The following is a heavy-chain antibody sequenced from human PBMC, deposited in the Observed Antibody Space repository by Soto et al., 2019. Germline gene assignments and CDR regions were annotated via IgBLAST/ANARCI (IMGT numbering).Heavy chain of an antibody. CDR2: IYHSGST. Sequence: SETLSLTCAVSSGSISSSNWWSWVRQPPGKGLEWIGEIYHSGSTNYNPSLKSRVTISVDKSKNQFSLKLSSVTAADTAVYYCARLADHGYSSSWYGYYYYYMDVWGKGTTVTVSS. CDR3: ARLADHGYSSSWYGYYYYYMDV. V-gene: IGHV4-4*02. D-gene: IGHD6-13*01. CDR1: SGSISSSNW. J-gene: IGHJ6*03.